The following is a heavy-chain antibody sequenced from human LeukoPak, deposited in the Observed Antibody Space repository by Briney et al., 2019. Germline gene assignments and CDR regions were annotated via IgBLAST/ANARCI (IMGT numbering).Heavy chain of an antibody. J-gene: IGHJ4*02. Sequence: ASVKVSCKASGGTFSSYAISWVRRAPGQGLEWMGWISAYNGNTNYAQKLQGRVTMTTDTSTSTAYMELRSLRSDDTAVYYCAIGGYCSGGSCYAWSPFYFDYWGQGTLVTVSS. V-gene: IGHV1-18*01. D-gene: IGHD2-15*01. CDR1: GGTFSSYA. CDR3: AIGGYCSGGSCYAWSPFYFDY. CDR2: ISAYNGNT.